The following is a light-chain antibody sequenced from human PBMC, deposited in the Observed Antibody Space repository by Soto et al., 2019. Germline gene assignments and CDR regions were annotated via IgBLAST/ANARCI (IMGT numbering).Light chain of an antibody. V-gene: IGKV3-20*01. CDR1: QSVRSSY. CDR3: QQYGSSPT. CDR2: GAS. J-gene: IGKJ5*01. Sequence: EILLTQSPCTLSLSPGERATLSCRASQSVRSSYLAWYQQKPGHAPSLLIYGASSRATGIPDRFSGSGSGTDFTLTISRLEPEDFAVYYCQQYGSSPTFGQGTRLEIK.